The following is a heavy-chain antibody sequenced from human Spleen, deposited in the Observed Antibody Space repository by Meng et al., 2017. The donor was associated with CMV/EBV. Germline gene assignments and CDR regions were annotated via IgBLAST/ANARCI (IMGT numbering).Heavy chain of an antibody. V-gene: IGHV3-53*05. D-gene: IGHD3-10*01. Sequence: GESLKISCAASGFTVSSNYMSWVRQAPGKGLEWVSVIYSGGSTYYADSVKGRFTISRDNSKNSLYLQMNSLRTEDTALYYCAKGGGSSETYYIDYWGQGTLVTVSS. J-gene: IGHJ4*02. CDR1: GFTVSSNY. CDR2: IYSGGST. CDR3: AKGGGSSETYYIDY.